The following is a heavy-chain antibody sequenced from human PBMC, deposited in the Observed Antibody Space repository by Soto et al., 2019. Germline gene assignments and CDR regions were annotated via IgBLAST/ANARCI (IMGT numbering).Heavy chain of an antibody. CDR1: GYTFTDYF. CDR3: ARDTKIPANAIHDGR. CDR2: INPNSGGT. V-gene: IGHV1-2*02. D-gene: IGHD2-2*01. Sequence: VEMVQSGAEVKKPGASVKVSCKASGYTFTDYFIHWVRQAPGQGLEWMGWINPNSGGTNYAQKFQGRFTMTRDTSITTVYMDLSRLRSDDTATYYCARDTKIPANAIHDGRWGQGTLLTVSS. J-gene: IGHJ4*02.